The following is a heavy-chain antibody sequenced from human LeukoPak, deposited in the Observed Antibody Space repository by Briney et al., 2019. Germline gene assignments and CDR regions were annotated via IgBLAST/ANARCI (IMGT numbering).Heavy chain of an antibody. J-gene: IGHJ4*02. D-gene: IGHD6-19*01. V-gene: IGHV1-2*02. CDR3: ARGPGSYSSGWGQFDY. CDR1: GYTFTGYY. CDR2: TNPNSGGT. Sequence: GASVKVSCKASGYTFTGYYMHWVRQAPGQGLEWMGWTNPNSGGTNYAQKFQGRVTMTRDTSISTAYMELSRLRSDDTAAYYCARGPGSYSSGWGQFDYWGQGTLVTVSS.